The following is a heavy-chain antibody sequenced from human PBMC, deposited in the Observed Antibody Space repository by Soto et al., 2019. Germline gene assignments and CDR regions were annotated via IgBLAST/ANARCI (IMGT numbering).Heavy chain of an antibody. CDR3: ARGVYSYGYYYYYYGMDV. V-gene: IGHV4-34*01. CDR2: INHSGST. Sequence: SETLSLTCAVYGGSFSGYYWSWIRQPPGKGLEWIGEINHSGSTNYNPSLKSRVTISVDTSKNQFSLKLSSVTAADTAVYYCARGVYSYGYYYYYYGMDVWGQGTTVTVSS. CDR1: GGSFSGYY. J-gene: IGHJ6*02. D-gene: IGHD5-18*01.